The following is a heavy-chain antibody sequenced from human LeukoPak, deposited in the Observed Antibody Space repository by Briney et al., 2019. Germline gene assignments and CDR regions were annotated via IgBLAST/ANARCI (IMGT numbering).Heavy chain of an antibody. CDR3: AQGDYYISLDS. CDR1: GFTVSSNY. Sequence: TGGSLRLSCAASGFTVSSNYMSWVRQAPGKGLEWVSVIYRGGSTYYAASVKGRFTISRDSSKNMLYLQMNSLRAEDTAVYYCAQGDYYISLDSWGQGTLVTVSS. J-gene: IGHJ4*02. CDR2: IYRGGST. V-gene: IGHV3-53*01. D-gene: IGHD3-22*01.